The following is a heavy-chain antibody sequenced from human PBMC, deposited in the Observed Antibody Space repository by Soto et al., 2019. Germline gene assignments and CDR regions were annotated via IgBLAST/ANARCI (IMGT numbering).Heavy chain of an antibody. CDR1: GVTFSRYA. D-gene: IGHD3-16*01. Sequence: QVQFVQSGGGVVQPRKSLRLSCAASGVTFSRYAMHWVRQAPGERLEWVAVVFFDGNYKNYGDSVKGRFTVSRDNSKNTTYLQMNGLRPEDTGVYYCTKGGTVPFDYWGQGSLVIVSS. J-gene: IGHJ4*02. CDR3: TKGGTVPFDY. V-gene: IGHV3-30*18. CDR2: VFFDGNYK.